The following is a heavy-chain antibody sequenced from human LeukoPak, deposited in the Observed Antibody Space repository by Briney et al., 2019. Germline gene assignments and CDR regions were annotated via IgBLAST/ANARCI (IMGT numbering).Heavy chain of an antibody. Sequence: GGSLRLSCAASGFTFNSYGMHWARQAPGKGLEWLAFISYDGSNTYYADSVKGRFTVSRDDSKSALYLQMNSLRADDTAVYYCAKDGSSYYYIYYWGQGTLVTVSS. J-gene: IGHJ4*02. CDR1: GFTFNSYG. CDR2: ISYDGSNT. CDR3: AKDGSSYYYIYY. V-gene: IGHV3-30*02. D-gene: IGHD3-22*01.